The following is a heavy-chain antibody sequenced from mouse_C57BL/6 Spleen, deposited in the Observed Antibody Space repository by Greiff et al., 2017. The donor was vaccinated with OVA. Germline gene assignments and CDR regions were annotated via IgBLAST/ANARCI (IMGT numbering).Heavy chain of an antibody. D-gene: IGHD2-4*01. J-gene: IGHJ4*01. Sequence: VQLQQPGAELVKPGASVKMSCKASGYTFTSYWITWVKQRPGQGLEWIGDIYPGSGSTNYNEKFKSKATLTVDTSSSTAYMQLSSLTSEDSAVYYCARSGLRQGYAMDYWGQGTSVTVSS. CDR1: GYTFTSYW. V-gene: IGHV1-55*01. CDR2: IYPGSGST. CDR3: ARSGLRQGYAMDY.